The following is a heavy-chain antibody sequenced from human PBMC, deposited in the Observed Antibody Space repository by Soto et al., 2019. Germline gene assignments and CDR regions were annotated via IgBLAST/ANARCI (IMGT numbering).Heavy chain of an antibody. Sequence: ASVKVSCKASGYTFTSYGISWVRQAPGQGLEWMGWISAYNGNTNYAQKLQGRVTMTTDTSTSTAYMELRSLRSDDTAVYYCARDLRLQFPFVVLGYWGQGTLVPVSS. D-gene: IGHD5-12*01. CDR3: ARDLRLQFPFVVLGY. CDR2: ISAYNGNT. J-gene: IGHJ4*02. V-gene: IGHV1-18*01. CDR1: GYTFTSYG.